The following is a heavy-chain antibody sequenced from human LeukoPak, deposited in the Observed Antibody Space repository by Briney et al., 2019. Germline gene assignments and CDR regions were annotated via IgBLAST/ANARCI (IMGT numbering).Heavy chain of an antibody. CDR3: AKGGLSASRAFDI. CDR1: GFSFSNYA. CDR2: NSGSGATT. J-gene: IGHJ3*02. V-gene: IGHV3-23*01. D-gene: IGHD2/OR15-2a*01. Sequence: GGSLRLSCAASGFSFSNYAMSGVRQGPGKGLEWVSANSGSGATTYYADSVKGRFTISRDNSKNTLYLQMNSLRAEDTAIYYSAKGGLSASRAFDIWGQGTMVTVSS.